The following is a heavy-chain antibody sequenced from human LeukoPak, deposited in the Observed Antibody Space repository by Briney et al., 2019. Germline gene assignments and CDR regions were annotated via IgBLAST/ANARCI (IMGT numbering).Heavy chain of an antibody. J-gene: IGHJ3*02. CDR3: ARGRYFDWLLYSRVTAVSAFDI. Sequence: TSETLSLTCAVYGGSFSGYYWSWIRQPPGKGLEWIGEINHSGSTNYNPSLKSRVTISVDTSKNQFSLKLSSVTAADTAVYYCARGRYFDWLLYSRVTAVSAFDIWGQGTMVTVSS. CDR1: GGSFSGYY. D-gene: IGHD3-9*01. CDR2: INHSGST. V-gene: IGHV4-34*01.